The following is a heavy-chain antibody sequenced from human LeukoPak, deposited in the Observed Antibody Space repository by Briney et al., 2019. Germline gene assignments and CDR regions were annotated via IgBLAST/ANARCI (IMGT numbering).Heavy chain of an antibody. J-gene: IGHJ5*02. CDR3: ARGSPNSGSYPNWFDP. CDR2: IIPIFGTA. D-gene: IGHD1-26*01. V-gene: IGHV1-69*05. Sequence: GASVKVSCKASGGTFSSYAISWVRQAPGQGLEWMGGIIPIFGTAIYAQKFQGRVTITTDESTSTAYMELSSLRSEDTAVYYCARGSPNSGSYPNWFDPWGQGTLVTVSS. CDR1: GGTFSSYA.